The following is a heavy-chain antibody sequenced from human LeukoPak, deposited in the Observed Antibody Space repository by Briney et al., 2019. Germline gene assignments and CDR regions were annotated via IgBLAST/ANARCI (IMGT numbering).Heavy chain of an antibody. D-gene: IGHD2-15*01. V-gene: IGHV4-59*12. CDR3: ARRLYCSGGSCYRAHYYYYYYMDV. J-gene: IGHJ6*03. Sequence: PSQTLSLTCNVSGGSISSYYWSWIRQPPGKGLEWIGYIYYSGSTNYNPSLKSRVTISVDTSKNQFSLKLSSVTAADTAVYYCARRLYCSGGSCYRAHYYYYYYMDVWGKGTTVTISS. CDR2: IYYSGST. CDR1: GGSISSYY.